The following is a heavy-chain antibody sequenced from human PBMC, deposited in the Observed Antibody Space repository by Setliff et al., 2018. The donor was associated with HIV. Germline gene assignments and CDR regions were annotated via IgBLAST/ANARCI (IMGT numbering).Heavy chain of an antibody. D-gene: IGHD5-12*01. CDR1: GGSISSGSYY. V-gene: IGHV4-39*01. Sequence: SETLSLTCTVSGGSISSGSYYWGWIRQPPGKGLEWIGSIYYSGSTYYNPSLQSRVTISVDTSKNLFSLRLSSVTASDTAVYYCARQGGYSGYGFYYYYYYMDVWGQGTTVTVSS. J-gene: IGHJ6*03. CDR2: IYYSGST. CDR3: ARQGGYSGYGFYYYYYYMDV.